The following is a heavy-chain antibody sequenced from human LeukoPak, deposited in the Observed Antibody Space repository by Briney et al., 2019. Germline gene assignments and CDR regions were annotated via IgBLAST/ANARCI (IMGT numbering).Heavy chain of an antibody. CDR1: GGSFSGYY. V-gene: IGHV4-34*01. J-gene: IGHJ5*02. CDR3: AKTDYDFWSGRTNWFDP. D-gene: IGHD3-3*01. Sequence: KPSETLSLTCAVYGGSFSGYYWSWIRQPPGKGLEWIGEINHSGSTNYNPSLKSRVTISVDTSKNQFSLKLSSVTAADTAVYYCAKTDYDFWSGRTNWFDPWGQGTLVTVSS. CDR2: INHSGST.